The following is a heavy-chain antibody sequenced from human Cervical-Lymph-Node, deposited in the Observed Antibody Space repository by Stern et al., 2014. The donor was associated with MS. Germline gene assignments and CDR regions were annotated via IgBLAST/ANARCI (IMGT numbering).Heavy chain of an antibody. CDR2: IYPGDSET. V-gene: IGHV5-51*01. CDR3: ARQTTAWASDV. D-gene: IGHD1-14*01. J-gene: IGHJ4*02. Sequence: VQLVESGAELIRPGESLKISCKGSGFKFGIYWTAWVRKFPGKGLEWMGIIYPGDSETRYSPSFQGQVTMSADKSTSSAYLQWSSLNASDTAMYFCARQTTAWASDVWGQGTLVTVSS. CDR1: GFKFGIYW.